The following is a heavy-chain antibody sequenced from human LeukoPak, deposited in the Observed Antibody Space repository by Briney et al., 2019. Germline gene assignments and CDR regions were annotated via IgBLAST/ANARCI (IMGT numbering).Heavy chain of an antibody. CDR2: IYYSGST. CDR3: ARSITIFGVVIKGPYYYYMDV. CDR1: GGSISSYY. J-gene: IGHJ6*03. D-gene: IGHD3-3*01. Sequence: SETLSLTCTVSGGSISSYYWSWIRQPPGKGLEWIGYIYYSGSTNYNPSLKSRVTISVDTSKNQFSLKLSSVTAADTAVYYCARSITIFGVVIKGPYYYYMDVWGKGTTVTVSS. V-gene: IGHV4-59*01.